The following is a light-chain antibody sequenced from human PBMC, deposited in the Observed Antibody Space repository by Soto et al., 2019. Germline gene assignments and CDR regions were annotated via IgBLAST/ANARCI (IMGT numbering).Light chain of an antibody. CDR1: QSVFYSSNNKNY. CDR3: QQYYNIPYT. V-gene: IGKV4-1*01. CDR2: WAS. J-gene: IGKJ2*01. Sequence: DIVMTQSPDSLAVSLGERATINCKSSQSVFYSSNNKNYLAWYQHKPGQPPKLLIYWASIRESGVPDRFSGSGSGADFTLTISSLWAEDVAVYYCQQYYNIPYTFGQGTKLEIK.